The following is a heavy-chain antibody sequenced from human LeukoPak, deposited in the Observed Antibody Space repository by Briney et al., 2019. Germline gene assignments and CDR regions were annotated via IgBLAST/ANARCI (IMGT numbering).Heavy chain of an antibody. D-gene: IGHD6-19*01. CDR2: IKEDGSEK. Sequence: PGGSLRLSCAASGFPFGSYWMSWVRQAPGKGLEWVANIKEDGSEKYYLDSVKGRISISRDNAKNSLYLQINSLKVEDRAVYYCATGGWYLTYWGQGTLVTVSS. CDR3: ATGGWYLTY. V-gene: IGHV3-7*01. J-gene: IGHJ4*02. CDR1: GFPFGSYW.